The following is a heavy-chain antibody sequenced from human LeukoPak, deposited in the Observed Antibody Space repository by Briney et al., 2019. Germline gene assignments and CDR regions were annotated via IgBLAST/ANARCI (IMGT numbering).Heavy chain of an antibody. CDR2: IHYRGNT. J-gene: IGHJ4*02. CDR3: AREGGYCSGGSCYDSYFDY. V-gene: IGHV4-59*12. D-gene: IGHD2-15*01. CDR1: GGSISSNY. Sequence: PSETLSLTCTVSGGSISSNYWSWIRQPPGKGLEWIGYIHYRGNTNYNPSLKSRVTISVDTSKNQFSLRLSSVTAAVTAVYYCAREGGYCSGGSCYDSYFDYWGQGTLVTVSS.